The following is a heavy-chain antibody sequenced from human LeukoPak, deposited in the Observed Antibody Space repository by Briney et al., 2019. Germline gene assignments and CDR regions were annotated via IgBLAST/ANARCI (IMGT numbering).Heavy chain of an antibody. CDR2: ISTYNGNT. D-gene: IGHD6-13*01. J-gene: IGHJ4*02. CDR3: ARGLATSDSTFDY. V-gene: IGHV1-18*01. Sequence: ASVEVSCKASGYIFTSYGITWVRQAPGQGLEWMGWISTYNGNTNYAQNIQGRVTLTTDTSTTTAYLELRSLRSDDTAVYYCARGLATSDSTFDYWGQGTQVTVSS. CDR1: GYIFTSYG.